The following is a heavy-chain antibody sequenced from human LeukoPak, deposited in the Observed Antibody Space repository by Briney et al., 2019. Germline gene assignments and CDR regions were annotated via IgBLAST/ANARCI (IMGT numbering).Heavy chain of an antibody. J-gene: IGHJ4*02. CDR2: ISNSSSYI. V-gene: IGHV3-21*01. Sequence: GGSLRLSCAASGFTFSSYSMNWVRQAPGKGLERVSSISNSSSYIYYADSVKGRFTIPRDNAKNSLYLQMNSLRAEDTAVYYCARGNYYDSRGVPYYFDYWGQGTLVTVSS. D-gene: IGHD3-22*01. CDR1: GFTFSSYS. CDR3: ARGNYYDSRGVPYYFDY.